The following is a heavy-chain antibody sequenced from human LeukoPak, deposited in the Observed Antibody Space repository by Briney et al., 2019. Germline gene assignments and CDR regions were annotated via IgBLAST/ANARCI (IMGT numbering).Heavy chain of an antibody. CDR3: ARGGGLGRRDGNNDY. V-gene: IGHV4-4*02. Sequence: SETLSLTCAVSGGSVISSNWWTWVRQAPGKGLEWIGEISPGGSTNYNPSLKSRVTISVDTSKNQFSLKLGSVTAADTAVYYCARGGGLGRRDGNNDYWGQGTLVTVSS. J-gene: IGHJ4*02. CDR1: GGSVISSNW. D-gene: IGHD5-24*01. CDR2: ISPGGST.